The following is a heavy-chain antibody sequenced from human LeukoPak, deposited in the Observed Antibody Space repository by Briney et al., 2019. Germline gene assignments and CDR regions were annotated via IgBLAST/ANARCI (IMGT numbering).Heavy chain of an antibody. J-gene: IGHJ4*02. CDR3: ASGYYVLFDY. D-gene: IGHD3-10*02. Sequence: SVTVSCKASGGTFSSYTISWVRQAPGQGLEWMGRIIPILGIATYAQKFQGRVTITADKSTSTAYMELSSLRSEDTAVYYCASGYYVLFDYWGQGTLVTVSS. CDR2: IIPILGIA. CDR1: GGTFSSYT. V-gene: IGHV1-69*02.